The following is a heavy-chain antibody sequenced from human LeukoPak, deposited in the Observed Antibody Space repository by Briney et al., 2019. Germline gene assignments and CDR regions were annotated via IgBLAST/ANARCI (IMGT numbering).Heavy chain of an antibody. Sequence: SETLSLTGAVYGGSFSGYYWSWIRQPPGKGLEWIGEINHSGSTNYNPSLKSRVTISVDTSKNQFSLKLSSVTAADTAVYYCARGSGGDIVVVPAAIKFDYWGQGTLVTVSS. CDR3: ARGSGGDIVVVPAAIKFDY. CDR2: INHSGST. V-gene: IGHV4-34*01. D-gene: IGHD2-2*02. J-gene: IGHJ4*02. CDR1: GGSFSGYY.